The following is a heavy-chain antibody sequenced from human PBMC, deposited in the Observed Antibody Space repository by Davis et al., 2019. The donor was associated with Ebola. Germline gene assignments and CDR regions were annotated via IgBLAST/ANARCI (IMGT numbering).Heavy chain of an antibody. D-gene: IGHD7-27*01. CDR3: ARDLGMLYSYYMDV. CDR1: GYTFTSYA. Sequence: AASVKVSCKASGYTFTSYAISWVQQAPGQGLEWMGWISAYNGNTNYAQKLQGRVTMTTDTSTSTAYMELRSLRSDDTAVYYCARDLGMLYSYYMDVWGKGTPVTVSS. V-gene: IGHV1-18*04. J-gene: IGHJ6*03. CDR2: ISAYNGNT.